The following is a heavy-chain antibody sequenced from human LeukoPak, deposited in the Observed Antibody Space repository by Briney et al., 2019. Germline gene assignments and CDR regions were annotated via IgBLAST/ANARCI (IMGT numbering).Heavy chain of an antibody. Sequence: SETLSLTRTVSGGSISSSSYYWGWIRQPPGKGLEWIGSIYYSGSTYYNPSLKSRVTISVDTSKNQFSLKLSSVTAADTAVYYCARQRSTAFDIWGQGTMVTVSS. CDR2: IYYSGST. CDR3: ARQRSTAFDI. V-gene: IGHV4-39*01. D-gene: IGHD2-2*01. J-gene: IGHJ3*02. CDR1: GGSISSSSYY.